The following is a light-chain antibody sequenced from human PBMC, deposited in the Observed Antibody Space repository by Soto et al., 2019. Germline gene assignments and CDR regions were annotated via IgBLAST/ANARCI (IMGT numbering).Light chain of an antibody. V-gene: IGKV1-5*01. J-gene: IGKJ1*01. CDR3: QKYNSYLT. CDR1: QSISSW. CDR2: DAS. Sequence: DIQMTQSPSTLSASVGDRVTITCRASQSISSWLAWYQQKPGKAPKLLIYDASSLESGVPSRLSGSGSGTEFTLNISSLQTDDFTTYYRQKYNSYLTFGQGTKVEIK.